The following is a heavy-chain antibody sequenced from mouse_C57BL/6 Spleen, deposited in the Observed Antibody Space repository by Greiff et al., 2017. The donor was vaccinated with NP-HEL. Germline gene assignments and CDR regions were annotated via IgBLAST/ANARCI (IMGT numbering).Heavy chain of an antibody. D-gene: IGHD2-5*01. V-gene: IGHV1-49*01. CDR1: YFAFMASA. CDR3: AYSNYVDYAMDY. J-gene: IGHJ4*01. Sequence: LQQSGAELVRPGSSVKLSCKDSYFAFMASAMHWVKQRPGHGLEWIGSFTMYSDATEYSENFKGKATLTANTSSSTAYMEISSLTSEDSAVYYCAYSNYVDYAMDYWGQGTSVTVSS. CDR2: FTMYSDAT.